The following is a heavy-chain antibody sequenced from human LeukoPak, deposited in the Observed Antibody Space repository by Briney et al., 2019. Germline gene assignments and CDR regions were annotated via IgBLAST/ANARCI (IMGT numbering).Heavy chain of an antibody. Sequence: PGGSLRLSCKASDYTFSSYGMYWVRQAPGKGLEWVSSISGSGSSTYYADSVKGRFTISRDNSKNTLFLQMNSLRAEDTVVYYAGQDAIGGWYGFMDFWGQGTLVTVSS. V-gene: IGHV3-23*01. CDR1: DYTFSSYG. CDR3: GQDAIGGWYGFMDF. CDR2: ISGSGSST. D-gene: IGHD6-19*01. J-gene: IGHJ4*02.